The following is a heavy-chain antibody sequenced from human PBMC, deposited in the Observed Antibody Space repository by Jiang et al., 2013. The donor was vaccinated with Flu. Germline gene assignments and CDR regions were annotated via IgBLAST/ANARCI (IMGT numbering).Heavy chain of an antibody. J-gene: IGHJ4*02. CDR2: ISSSSSTI. V-gene: IGHV3-48*01. CDR3: AREYYSASDPTDY. CDR1: GFTFSIYS. Sequence: SGGGLVQPGGSLRLSCAASGFTFSIYSMNWVRQAPGKGLEWVSYISSSSSTIDYADSVKGRFTISRDNAKNSLYLQMNSLRAEDTAVYYCAREYYSASDPTDYWGQGTLVTVSS. D-gene: IGHD3-10*01.